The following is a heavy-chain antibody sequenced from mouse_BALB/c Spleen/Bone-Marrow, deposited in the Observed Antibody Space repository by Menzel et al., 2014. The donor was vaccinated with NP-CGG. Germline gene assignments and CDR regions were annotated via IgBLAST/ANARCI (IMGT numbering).Heavy chain of an antibody. Sequence: EVKLVESGAELVKPGASVKLSCTASGFNIEDTYMHWVKQRPEQGLEWIGRIDPANGNIKYDPKFQGKATITADTSSNTAYLQLSSLTSEDTAVYYCAPYYYGRWFANWGQGTLVTVSA. CDR1: GFNIEDTY. CDR3: APYYYGRWFAN. J-gene: IGHJ3*01. CDR2: IDPANGNI. V-gene: IGHV14-3*02. D-gene: IGHD1-1*01.